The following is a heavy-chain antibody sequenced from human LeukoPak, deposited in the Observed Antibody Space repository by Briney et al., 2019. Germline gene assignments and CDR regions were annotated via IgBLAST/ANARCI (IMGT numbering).Heavy chain of an antibody. CDR2: ISGSGGST. CDR1: GFTFSSYA. V-gene: IGHV3-23*01. Sequence: PGRSLRLSCAASGFTFSSYAMSWVRQAPGKGLEWVSAISGSGGSTYYADSVKGRFTISRDNSKNTLYLQMNSLRAEDTAVYYCAKSGFYGDFVFDYWGQGTLVTVSS. J-gene: IGHJ4*02. CDR3: AKSGFYGDFVFDY. D-gene: IGHD4-17*01.